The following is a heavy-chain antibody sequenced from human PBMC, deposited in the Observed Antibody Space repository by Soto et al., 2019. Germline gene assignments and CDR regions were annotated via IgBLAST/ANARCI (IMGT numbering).Heavy chain of an antibody. CDR3: ARGLAADGA. Sequence: QVQLVQSGAEVKKPGASVKVSCTASGYTFTHYAIHWVRHAPGQRLEWMGFINAGSGNTKYSQTFEGRLTSTKDTSASTAYMDLSSLRSEDTAIYYCARGLAADGAGGQGTVVTGSS. CDR2: INAGSGNT. V-gene: IGHV1-3*01. CDR1: GYTFTHYA. D-gene: IGHD6-13*01. J-gene: IGHJ4*02.